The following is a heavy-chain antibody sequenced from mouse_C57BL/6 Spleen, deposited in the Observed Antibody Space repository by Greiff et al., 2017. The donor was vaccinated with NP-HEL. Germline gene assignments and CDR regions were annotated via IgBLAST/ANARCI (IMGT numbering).Heavy chain of an antibody. CDR1: GYTFTSYW. Sequence: QVQLQQPGAELVKPGASVKMSCKASGYTFTSYWITWVKQRPGQGLEWIGDIYPGSGSTNYNEKFKSKATLTVDQSSSTAYMQLSSLTSEDSAVYYCAATVVGGGFAYWGQGTLVTVSA. J-gene: IGHJ3*01. V-gene: IGHV1-55*01. CDR2: IYPGSGST. CDR3: AATVVGGGFAY. D-gene: IGHD1-1*01.